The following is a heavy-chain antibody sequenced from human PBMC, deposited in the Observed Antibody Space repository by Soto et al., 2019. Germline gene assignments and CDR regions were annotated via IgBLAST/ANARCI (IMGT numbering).Heavy chain of an antibody. V-gene: IGHV1-3*01. CDR3: ARGKLRFLEWLSSPYGMDV. CDR1: GYTFTSYA. CDR2: INAGNGNT. D-gene: IGHD3-3*01. J-gene: IGHJ6*02. Sequence: ASVKVSCKASGYTFTSYAMHWVRQAPGQRLEWMGWINAGNGNTKYSQKFQGRVTITRDTSASAAYMELSSLRSEDTAVYYCARGKLRFLEWLSSPYGMDVWGQGTTVTVSS.